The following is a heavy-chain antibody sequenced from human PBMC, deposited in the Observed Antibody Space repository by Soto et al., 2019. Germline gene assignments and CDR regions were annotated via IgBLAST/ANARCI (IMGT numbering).Heavy chain of an antibody. V-gene: IGHV1-69*06. Sequence: QVQLVQSGAEVKKPGSSVKVSCKASGGTFSSYAISWVRQAPGQGLEWMGGIIPIFGTANYAKNFQGRATITADKSTSTACMELSSLRSEDTAVYYSASQSVKDSDYEIRGGYWFDPWGQGTLVTVSA. CDR1: GGTFSSYA. J-gene: IGHJ5*02. D-gene: IGHD5-12*01. CDR2: IIPIFGTA. CDR3: ASQSVKDSDYEIRGGYWFDP.